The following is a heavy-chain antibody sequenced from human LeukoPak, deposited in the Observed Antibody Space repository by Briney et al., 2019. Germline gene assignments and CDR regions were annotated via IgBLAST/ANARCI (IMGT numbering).Heavy chain of an antibody. V-gene: IGHV3-48*02. J-gene: IGHJ4*02. CDR3: VRDLRGYTYPFFDC. CDR2: ISSTSRTI. CDR1: GFTFSTYM. D-gene: IGHD5-18*01. Sequence: GGSLRLSCVASGFTFSTYMMNWVRQAPGKGLEWVSYISSTSRTIYYADSVKGRFTISRDNAKNSLYLQMNSLRDEDTAVYYCVRDLRGYTYPFFDCWGQGTLVTVSS.